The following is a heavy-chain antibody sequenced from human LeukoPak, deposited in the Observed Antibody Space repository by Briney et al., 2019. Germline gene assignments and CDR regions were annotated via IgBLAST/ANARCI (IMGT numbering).Heavy chain of an antibody. J-gene: IGHJ6*02. CDR3: ARDSITIFGVAPPHYYGMDV. V-gene: IGHV3-30-3*01. CDR2: ISYDGSNK. Sequence: GRSLRFSCAASGFTFSSYAMHRVRQAPGKGLEWVAVISYDGSNKYYADSVKGRFTISRDNSKNTLYLQMNSLRAEDTAVYYCARDSITIFGVAPPHYYGMDVWGQGTTVTVSS. D-gene: IGHD3-3*01. CDR1: GFTFSSYA.